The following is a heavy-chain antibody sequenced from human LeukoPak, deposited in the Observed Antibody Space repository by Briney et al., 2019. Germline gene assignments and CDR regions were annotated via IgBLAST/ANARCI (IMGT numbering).Heavy chain of an antibody. D-gene: IGHD3-3*01. CDR3: ARDHRHYDFWSGYYSYYYYYMDV. Sequence: GGSLRLSCAASGFTFSSYAMHWVRQAPGKGLEWVAVISYDGSNKYYADSVKGRFTISRDNSKNTLYLQMNSLRAEDTAVYYCARDHRHYDFWSGYYSYYYYYMDVWGKGTTVTVSS. V-gene: IGHV3-30*04. CDR2: ISYDGSNK. J-gene: IGHJ6*03. CDR1: GFTFSSYA.